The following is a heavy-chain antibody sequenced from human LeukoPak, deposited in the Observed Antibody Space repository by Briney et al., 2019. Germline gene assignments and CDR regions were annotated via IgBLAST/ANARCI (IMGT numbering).Heavy chain of an antibody. CDR3: AREGGATTHYYYYMDV. D-gene: IGHD1-26*01. J-gene: IGHJ6*03. V-gene: IGHV3-21*01. Sequence: ETLSLTCAVYGGSFSGYYWSWIRQAPGKGLEWVSSISSSSSYIYYADSVKGRFTISRDNAKNSLYLQMNSLRAEDTAVYYCAREGGATTHYYYYMDVWGKGTTVTISS. CDR2: ISSSSSYI. CDR1: GGSFSGYY.